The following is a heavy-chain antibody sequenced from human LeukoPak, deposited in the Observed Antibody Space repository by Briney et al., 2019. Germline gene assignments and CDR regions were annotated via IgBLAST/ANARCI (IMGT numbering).Heavy chain of an antibody. V-gene: IGHV1-3*01. J-gene: IGHJ4*02. Sequence: GASVKVSCKASGYTFTSYAMHWVRQAPGQRLEWMGWINAGNGNTKYSQKFQGRVTITRDTSASTAYMELSSLRSEDTAVYYCARDRVLGAAMVPPDYWGQGTLVTVSS. D-gene: IGHD5-18*01. CDR3: ARDRVLGAAMVPPDY. CDR2: INAGNGNT. CDR1: GYTFTSYA.